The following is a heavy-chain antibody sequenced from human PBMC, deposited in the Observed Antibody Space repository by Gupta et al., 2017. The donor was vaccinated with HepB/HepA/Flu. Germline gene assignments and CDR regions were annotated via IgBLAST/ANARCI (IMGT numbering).Heavy chain of an antibody. CDR1: GGSISSYY. CDR3: ARDRYGNYFDY. J-gene: IGHJ4*02. Sequence: QVQLQESGPGLVKPSETLSLTCTVSGGSISSYYWSWIRQPPGKGLEWIGYIYYIGSTNYNPSLKSRVTISVDTSKNQFSLKLSSVTAADTAVYYCARDRYGNYFDYWGQGTLVTVSS. V-gene: IGHV4-59*01. CDR2: IYYIGST. D-gene: IGHD4-17*01.